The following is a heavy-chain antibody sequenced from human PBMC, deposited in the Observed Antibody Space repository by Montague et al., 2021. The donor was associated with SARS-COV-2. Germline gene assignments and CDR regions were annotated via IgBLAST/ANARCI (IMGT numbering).Heavy chain of an antibody. D-gene: IGHD1-26*01. CDR3: ARGLMSGSYYLGLDY. V-gene: IGHV4-34*01. CDR2: INHTGST. Sequence: SETLSLTCAVYSGSFSNKYWTWIRQPPGKGLEWIGEINHTGSTNYKPSLKRRVTISVDTSKNQFSLKVSSVTAADTAVYYCARGLMSGSYYLGLDYWGQGTLVTVSS. J-gene: IGHJ4*02. CDR1: SGSFSNKY.